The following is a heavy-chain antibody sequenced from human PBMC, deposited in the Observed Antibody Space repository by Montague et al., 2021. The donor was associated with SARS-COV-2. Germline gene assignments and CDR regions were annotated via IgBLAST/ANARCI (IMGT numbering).Heavy chain of an antibody. CDR1: EFTFSNYA. V-gene: IGHV3-23*01. CDR3: ARDRTNLEAFDC. CDR2: ITGSDENT. Sequence: SLRLSCAASEFTFSNYAMSWVRQAPGKGLEWVSTITGSDENTHYADSVKGRFTISRDNSKNTLSLQMNRLRADDTAIYYCARDRTNLEAFDCWGQGTLVIVSS. J-gene: IGHJ4*02. D-gene: IGHD1-1*01.